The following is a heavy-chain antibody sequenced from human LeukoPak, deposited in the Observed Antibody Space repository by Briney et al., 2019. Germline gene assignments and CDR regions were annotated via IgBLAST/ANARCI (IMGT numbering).Heavy chain of an antibody. Sequence: GGSLRLSCAASGFTFSSYAMSCVRQAPGKGLEWVSAISGSGGSTYYADSVKGRFTISRDNSKNTLYLQMNSLRAEDTAVYYCANYCTSTSCSIVYGMDVWGQGTTVTVSS. CDR2: ISGSGGST. CDR1: GFTFSSYA. V-gene: IGHV3-23*01. D-gene: IGHD2-2*01. CDR3: ANYCTSTSCSIVYGMDV. J-gene: IGHJ6*02.